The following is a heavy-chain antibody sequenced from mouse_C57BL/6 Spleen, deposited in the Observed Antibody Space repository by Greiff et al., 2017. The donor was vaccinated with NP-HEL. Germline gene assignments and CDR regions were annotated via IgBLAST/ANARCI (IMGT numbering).Heavy chain of an antibody. CDR3: AIYDYDGWYFDV. D-gene: IGHD2-4*01. CDR2: IYPGSGST. J-gene: IGHJ1*03. CDR1: GYTFTSYW. Sequence: QVQLQQSGAELVKPGASVKMSCKASGYTFTSYWITWVKQRPGQGLEWIGDIYPGSGSTNYNEKFKSKATLTVDTSSSTAYMQLSSLTSEDSAVYYCAIYDYDGWYFDVWGTGTTVTVSS. V-gene: IGHV1-55*01.